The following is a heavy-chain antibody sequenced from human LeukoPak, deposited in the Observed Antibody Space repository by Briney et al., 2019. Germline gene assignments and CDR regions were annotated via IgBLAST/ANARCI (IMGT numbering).Heavy chain of an antibody. J-gene: IGHJ6*02. CDR3: ATSISGVVTHHALPYYYYGMDV. D-gene: IGHD6-6*01. CDR2: INPSGGST. CDR1: GYTFTSYY. V-gene: IGHV1-46*01. Sequence: ASVKVSCKASGYTFTSYYMHWVRQAPGQGLEWMGIINPSGGSTSYAQKFQGRVTMTRDTSTSTVYMELSSLRSEDTAVYYCATSISGVVTHHALPYYYYGMDVWGQGTTVTVSS.